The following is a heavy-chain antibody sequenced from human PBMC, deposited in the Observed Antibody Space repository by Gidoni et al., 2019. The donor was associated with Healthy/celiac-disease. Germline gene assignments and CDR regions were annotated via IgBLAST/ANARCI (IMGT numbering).Heavy chain of an antibody. CDR2: INSDGSST. Sequence: EVQLVESGGGLVQPGGSLRLSCAASGFTFSSYWMHWVRQAPGKGLVWVSRINSDGSSTSYADSVKGRFTISRDNAKNTLYLKMNSLRAEDTAVYYCARDLFPVNSMLWFGELVDYWGQGTLVTVSS. CDR3: ARDLFPVNSMLWFGELVDY. J-gene: IGHJ4*02. CDR1: GFTFSSYW. D-gene: IGHD3-10*01. V-gene: IGHV3-74*01.